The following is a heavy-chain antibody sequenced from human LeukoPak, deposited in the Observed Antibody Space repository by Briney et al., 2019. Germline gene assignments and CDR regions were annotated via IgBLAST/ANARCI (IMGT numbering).Heavy chain of an antibody. V-gene: IGHV3-30*04. J-gene: IGHJ4*02. CDR3: ASRGHVGSGTYSPYDY. CDR1: GFTFSSYA. CDR2: ISYDGNNK. D-gene: IGHD3-10*01. Sequence: GGSLRLSCAASGFTFSSYAMHWVRQAPGKGLEWVAVISYDGNNKYYADSVKGRFTISRDNSRNTVYLQMTSLRAEDTAVYYCASRGHVGSGTYSPYDYWGQGTLVTVSS.